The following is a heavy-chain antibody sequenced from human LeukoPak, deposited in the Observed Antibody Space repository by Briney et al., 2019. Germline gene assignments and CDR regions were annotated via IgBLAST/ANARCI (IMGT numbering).Heavy chain of an antibody. CDR1: GGTFSSYA. V-gene: IGHV1-69*13. J-gene: IGHJ6*02. Sequence: ASVKVSCKASGGTFSSYAISWVRQAPGQGLEWMGGIIPIFGTANYAQKFQGRVTITADESTSTAYMELSSLRSEDTAVYYCARGGEPVGATPNQNYYYYGMDVWGQGTTVTVSS. D-gene: IGHD1-26*01. CDR2: IIPIFGTA. CDR3: ARGGEPVGATPNQNYYYYGMDV.